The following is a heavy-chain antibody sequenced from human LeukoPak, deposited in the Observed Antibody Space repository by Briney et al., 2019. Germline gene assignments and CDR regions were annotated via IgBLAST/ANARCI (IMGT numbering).Heavy chain of an antibody. V-gene: IGHV3-7*01. CDR1: GFTFSSYW. Sequence: GGSLRLSCAASGFTFSSYWMSWVRQAPGKGLEWVANIKQDGSEKYYVDSVKGRFTISRDNAKNSLYLQMNSLRAEDTAVYYCARDNVPYTVPGVTIFGVVIKNYYYYMDVWGKGTTVTVSS. CDR2: IKQDGSEK. J-gene: IGHJ6*03. D-gene: IGHD3-3*01. CDR3: ARDNVPYTVPGVTIFGVVIKNYYYYMDV.